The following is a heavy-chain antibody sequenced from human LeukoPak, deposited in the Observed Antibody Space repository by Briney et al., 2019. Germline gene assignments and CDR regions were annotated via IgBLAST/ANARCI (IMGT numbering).Heavy chain of an antibody. CDR2: IIPIFGTA. J-gene: IGHJ4*02. D-gene: IGHD2-2*01. CDR1: GGTFSSYA. CDR3: ASRLYCSSTRCRNFPFAY. V-gene: IGHV1-69*13. Sequence: VASVKVSCKASGGTFSSYAINWVRQAPGQGLEWMGGIIPIFGTANYAQKLQDRVTITADESTSTAYMELSSLRSEDTAIYYCASRLYCSSTRCRNFPFAYWGQGTLVTVSS.